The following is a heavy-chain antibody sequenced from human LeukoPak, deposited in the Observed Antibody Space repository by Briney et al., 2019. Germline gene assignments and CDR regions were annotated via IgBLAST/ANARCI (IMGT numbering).Heavy chain of an antibody. V-gene: IGHV3-23*01. D-gene: IGHD1-26*01. CDR2: ISGGGGST. J-gene: IGHJ4*02. Sequence: PGGSLRLSCAASGFTFSSYAMSWVRQAPGKGLEWVSTISGGGGSTFYADSVKGRFTVSRDNSKNSLYLQMSSLTAADTAVYYCAKDRSIGTYYTFDHWGQGTLVTVSS. CDR1: GFTFSSYA. CDR3: AKDRSIGTYYTFDH.